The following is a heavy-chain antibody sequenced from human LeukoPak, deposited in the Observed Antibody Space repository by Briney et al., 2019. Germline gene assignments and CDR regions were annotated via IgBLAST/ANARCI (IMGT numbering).Heavy chain of an antibody. CDR1: GGSMSNLY. J-gene: IGHJ4*02. CDR2: IYTSGRT. Sequence: SETLPLTCTVSGGSMSNLYWSWIRQPAGKGLEWLGRIYTSGRTKYNPSLKSRLTMLVDTSKNQFSLKLSSVTAADTAVYFCARGGDGVTTSSFDHWGQGTLVTVSS. V-gene: IGHV4-4*07. D-gene: IGHD2-21*02. CDR3: ARGGDGVTTSSFDH.